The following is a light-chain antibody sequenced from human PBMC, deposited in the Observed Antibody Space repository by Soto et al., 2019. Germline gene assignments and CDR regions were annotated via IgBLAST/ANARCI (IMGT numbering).Light chain of an antibody. V-gene: IGLV2-14*01. CDR3: SSYTSSITRV. CDR1: SSDVGGYNY. J-gene: IGLJ1*01. Sequence: QSALTQPASVSGSPGQSIAISCTGTSSDVGGYNYVSWYQLHPGKAPKLIIYDVSNRPSGVSNRFSGSKSGNTASLTISGLQPEDEADYYCSSYTSSITRVFGTGTKLTVL. CDR2: DVS.